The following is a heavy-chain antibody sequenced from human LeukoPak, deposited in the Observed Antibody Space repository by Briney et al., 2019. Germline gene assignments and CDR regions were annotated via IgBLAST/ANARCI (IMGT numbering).Heavy chain of an antibody. CDR2: IYYSGST. CDR1: GGSISSYY. D-gene: IGHD3-16*01. J-gene: IGHJ3*01. Sequence: SSETLSLTCTVSGGSISSYYWSWIRQPPGKGLEWIGSIYYSGSTYYNPSLKSRVTISVDTSKNQFSLKLSSVTAADTAVYYCARAVMGELFLWGQGTMVTVSS. CDR3: ARAVMGELFL. V-gene: IGHV4-39*01.